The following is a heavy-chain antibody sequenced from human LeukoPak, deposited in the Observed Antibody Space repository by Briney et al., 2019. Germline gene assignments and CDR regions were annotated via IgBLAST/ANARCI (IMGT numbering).Heavy chain of an antibody. CDR1: GFIFSEYW. V-gene: IGHV3-74*01. CDR2: INTDGGFT. Sequence: GGSLRLSCAASGFIFSEYWMHWVRQAPGKGLVWVSRINTDGGFTRYADSVQGRFIISRDTAKNTLFLQMNSLRAEDTAVYYCAREAKVGGALQYWGQGILITVSS. CDR3: AREAKVGGALQY. D-gene: IGHD1-26*01. J-gene: IGHJ4*02.